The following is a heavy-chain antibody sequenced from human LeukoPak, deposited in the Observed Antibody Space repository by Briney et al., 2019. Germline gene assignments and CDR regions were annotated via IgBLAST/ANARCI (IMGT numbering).Heavy chain of an antibody. V-gene: IGHV4-4*07. CDR1: GGSISSYY. Sequence: SETLSLTCTVSGGSISSYYWSWIRQPAGKGLEWIGRIYSTGSTNYNPSLKSRVTISVDTSKNQFSLKLSSVTAADTAVYYCARTKSYTAMVTTWGQGTLVTVSS. CDR3: ARTKSYTAMVTT. CDR2: IYSTGST. J-gene: IGHJ5*02. D-gene: IGHD5-18*01.